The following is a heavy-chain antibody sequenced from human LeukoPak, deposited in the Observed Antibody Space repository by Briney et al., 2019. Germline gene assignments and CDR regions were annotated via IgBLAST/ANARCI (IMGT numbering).Heavy chain of an antibody. D-gene: IGHD2-15*01. Sequence: GGSLRLSCAASGFPFSYYYMSWIRQAPGKGLEWVSYISYSDNTIYYADSVKGRFTITRDSSKNTLFLQMNRLRPEDAAVYYCAKAPVTTCRGAFCYPFDYWGLGTLVTVSS. V-gene: IGHV3-11*01. CDR3: AKAPVTTCRGAFCYPFDY. CDR2: ISYSDNTI. J-gene: IGHJ4*02. CDR1: GFPFSYYY.